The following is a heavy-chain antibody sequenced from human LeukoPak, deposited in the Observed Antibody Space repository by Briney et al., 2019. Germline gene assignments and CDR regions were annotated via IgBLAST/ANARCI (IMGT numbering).Heavy chain of an antibody. V-gene: IGHV4-61*05. J-gene: IGHJ3*02. CDR3: ARLSSSGAFDI. D-gene: IGHD6-6*01. CDR2: IYTSGST. CDR1: GGSISSSSYY. Sequence: SXTLSLTCTVSGGSISSSSYYWGWIRQPPGKGLEWIGRIYTSGSTNYNPSLKSRVTMSVDTSKNQFSLKLSSVTAADTAVYYCARLSSSGAFDIWGQGTMVTVSS.